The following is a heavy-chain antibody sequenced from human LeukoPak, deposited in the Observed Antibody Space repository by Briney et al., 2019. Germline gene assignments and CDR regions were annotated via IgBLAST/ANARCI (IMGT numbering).Heavy chain of an antibody. CDR3: ARGTTVPYFDY. Sequence: SETLSLTCAVYGGSFSGYYWSWIRKPPGKGLEWIGEINHSGSTNYNPSLKSRVTISVDTSKNQFSLKLSSVTAADTAVYYCARGTTVPYFDYWGQGTLVTVSS. D-gene: IGHD4-17*01. J-gene: IGHJ4*02. CDR1: GGSFSGYY. V-gene: IGHV4-34*01. CDR2: INHSGST.